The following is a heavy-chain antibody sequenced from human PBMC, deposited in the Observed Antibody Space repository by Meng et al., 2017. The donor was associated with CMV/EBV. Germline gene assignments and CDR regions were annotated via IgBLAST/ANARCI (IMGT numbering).Heavy chain of an antibody. CDR3: AKEFRGYCSGGSCYSADY. V-gene: IGHV3-30*02. CDR2: IHFDGISK. Sequence: GESLKISCAASGFTFNTYGMHWARQAPGKGLEWVAFIHFDGISKFYADSVKGRFTISRDNFKNTLYLQMNSLRVEDTAVYYCAKEFRGYCSGGSCYSADYWGQGTLVTVSS. CDR1: GFTFNTYG. J-gene: IGHJ4*02. D-gene: IGHD2-15*01.